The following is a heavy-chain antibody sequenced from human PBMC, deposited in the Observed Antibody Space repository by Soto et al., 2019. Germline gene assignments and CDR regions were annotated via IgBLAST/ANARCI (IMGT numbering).Heavy chain of an antibody. Sequence: PGESLKISSKGSGYISTSYWISWVRQMPWKGLEWMGRIDPSDSYTNYSPSFQGHVTISADNSISTAYLQWSSLKASDTAMYYCARHVKSVLARSCYYYYGMDVWGQGTSVIGSS. CDR3: ARHVKSVLARSCYYYYGMDV. V-gene: IGHV5-10-1*01. CDR2: IDPSDSYT. J-gene: IGHJ6*02. CDR1: GYISTSYW.